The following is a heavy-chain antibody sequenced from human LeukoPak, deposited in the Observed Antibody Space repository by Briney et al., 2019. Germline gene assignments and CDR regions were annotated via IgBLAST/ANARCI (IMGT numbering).Heavy chain of an antibody. V-gene: IGHV3-33*01. Sequence: GGSLRLSCAASGFIYSHYGMHWVRQAPGKGLEWVAVIWSDGSNRFYAGSVKGRFTISRDNSQSTLFLQMNSLRAEDTAMYYCARDAQRGFDYSNSLKYWGHGTLVTVSS. CDR1: GFIYSHYG. CDR3: ARDAQRGFDYSNSLKY. CDR2: IWSDGSNR. J-gene: IGHJ4*01. D-gene: IGHD4-11*01.